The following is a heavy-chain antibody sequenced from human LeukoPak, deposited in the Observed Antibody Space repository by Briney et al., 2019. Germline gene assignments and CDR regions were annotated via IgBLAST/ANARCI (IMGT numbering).Heavy chain of an antibody. CDR3: AREGYGDPLDY. CDR1: GGSISSGGYY. Sequence: PSQTLSLTCTVSGGSISSGGYYWSWIRQPAGKGLEWIGRIYTSGSTNYNPSLKSRVTISVDTSKNQFSLKLSSVTAADTAVYYCAREGYGDPLDYWGQGTLVTVSS. J-gene: IGHJ4*02. D-gene: IGHD4-17*01. V-gene: IGHV4-61*02. CDR2: IYTSGST.